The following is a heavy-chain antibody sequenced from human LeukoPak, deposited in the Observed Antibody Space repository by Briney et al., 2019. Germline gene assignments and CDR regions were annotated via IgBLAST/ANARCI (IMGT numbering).Heavy chain of an antibody. CDR3: ARAPRGVPHDAFDI. V-gene: IGHV1-8*01. J-gene: IGHJ3*02. CDR1: GYTFTSYD. CDR2: MNPNSGNT. D-gene: IGHD3-10*01. Sequence: ASVKVSCKASGYTFTSYDINWVRQATGQGLEWMGWMNPNSGNTGYAQKFQGRVTMTRNTSTSTAYMELSSLRSEDTAVYYCARAPRGVPHDAFDIWGQGTMVTVSS.